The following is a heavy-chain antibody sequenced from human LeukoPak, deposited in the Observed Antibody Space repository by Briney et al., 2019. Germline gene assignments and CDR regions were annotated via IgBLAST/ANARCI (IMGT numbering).Heavy chain of an antibody. CDR3: ARHWGKYSSSWYGI. D-gene: IGHD6-13*01. CDR1: GGSISSYY. V-gene: IGHV4-4*09. Sequence: SSETLSLTCTVSGGSISSYYWSWIRQPPGKGPEWIGYIYTSGSTNYNPSLKSRVTISGDTSKNQFSLKLSSVTAADTAVYYCARHWGKYSSSWYGIWGQGTLVTVSS. CDR2: IYTSGST. J-gene: IGHJ4*02.